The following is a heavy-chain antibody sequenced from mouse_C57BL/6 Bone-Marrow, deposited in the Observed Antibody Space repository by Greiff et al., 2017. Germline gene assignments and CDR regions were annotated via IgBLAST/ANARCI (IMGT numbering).Heavy chain of an antibody. CDR2: ITPNNGGT. D-gene: IGHD2-4*01. Sequence: EVQGVESGPELVKPGASVKIPCKASGYTFTDYNMDWVKQSHGKSLEWIGDITPNNGGTIYNQKFKGKATLTVDKSSSTAYMELRSLTSEDTAVXYFPYDLFFFDYWGQGTTLTVSS. CDR1: GYTFTDYN. J-gene: IGHJ2*01. V-gene: IGHV1-18*01. CDR3: PYDLFFFDY.